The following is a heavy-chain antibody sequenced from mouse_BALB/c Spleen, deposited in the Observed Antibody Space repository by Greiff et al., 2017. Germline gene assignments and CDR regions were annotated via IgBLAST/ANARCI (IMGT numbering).Heavy chain of an antibody. CDR2: ISSGGST. Sequence: DVQLQESGGGLVKPGGSLKLSCAASGFTFSSYAMSWVRQTPEKRLEWVASISSGGSTYYPDSVKGRFTISRDNARNILYLQMSSLRSEDTAMYYCARGGYYYGYDGDFDYWGQGTTLTVSS. V-gene: IGHV5-6-5*01. J-gene: IGHJ2*01. CDR1: GFTFSSYA. CDR3: ARGGYYYGYDGDFDY. D-gene: IGHD2-2*01.